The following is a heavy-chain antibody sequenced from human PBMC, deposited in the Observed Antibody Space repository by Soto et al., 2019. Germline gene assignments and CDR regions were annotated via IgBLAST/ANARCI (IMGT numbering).Heavy chain of an antibody. J-gene: IGHJ4*02. D-gene: IGHD1-1*01. CDR1: GYTFTSYG. CDR2: ISAHNGNT. V-gene: IGHV1-18*01. Sequence: QVHLVQSGAAVKKPGASVKVSCKGSGYTFTSYGITWVRQAPGQGLEWMGWISAHNGNTDYAQKPQGRVTVTRETSTSTAYMELRSQRSEETAVYYCARGRYVDYWGQGALVPVSS. CDR3: ARGRYVDY.